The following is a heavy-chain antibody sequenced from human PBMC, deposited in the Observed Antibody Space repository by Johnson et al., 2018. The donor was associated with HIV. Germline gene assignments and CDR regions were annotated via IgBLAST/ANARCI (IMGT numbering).Heavy chain of an antibody. CDR1: GFTVRSNY. Sequence: VQLVESGGGLVQPGGSLRLSCAASGFTVRSNYMSWVRPAPGKGLEWVSVIYSGGRSYYADSVKGRLTLSRDNSKNTLYLQMNSLRAEDTAVYYCARVRAGRENAFDIWGQGTMVTVSS. J-gene: IGHJ3*02. D-gene: IGHD1-26*01. V-gene: IGHV3-66*02. CDR2: IYSGGRS. CDR3: ARVRAGRENAFDI.